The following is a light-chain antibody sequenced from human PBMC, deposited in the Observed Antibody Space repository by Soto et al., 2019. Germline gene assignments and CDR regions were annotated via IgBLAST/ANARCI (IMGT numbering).Light chain of an antibody. J-gene: IGKJ1*01. CDR1: RSISSW. CDR3: QQYNGYYTWT. CDR2: GAS. V-gene: IGKV1-5*01. Sequence: DIHMTQSPSTLSGSVGYRFTITCRASRSISSWLAWYQQKPVKAPKLLXYGASSLESGVPSRFSGSGSETEFTLSISSLQHDDFANYYCQQYNGYYTWTFGQGTKVDIK.